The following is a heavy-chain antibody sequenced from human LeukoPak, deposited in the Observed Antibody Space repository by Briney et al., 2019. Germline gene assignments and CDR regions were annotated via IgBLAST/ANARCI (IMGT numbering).Heavy chain of an antibody. CDR3: AKGPVRITIFVVVNNFDY. V-gene: IGHV3-30*02. D-gene: IGHD3-3*01. CDR1: GFTFSSYG. Sequence: GGSLRLSCAASGFTFSSYGMHWVRQAPGKGLEWVAFIRYDGSNKYYADSVKGRFTISRDNSKNTLYLQMNSLRAEDTAVYYCAKGPVRITIFVVVNNFDYWGQGTLVTVSS. CDR2: IRYDGSNK. J-gene: IGHJ4*02.